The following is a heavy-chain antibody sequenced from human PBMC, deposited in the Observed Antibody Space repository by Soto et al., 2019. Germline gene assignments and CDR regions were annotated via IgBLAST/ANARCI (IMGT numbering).Heavy chain of an antibody. CDR1: GFTLSSYG. V-gene: IGHV3-30*18. D-gene: IGHD5-18*01. CDR3: AKVDTAMVWYYYGMDV. J-gene: IGHJ6*02. Sequence: GGSLRISFAAPGFTLSSYGLHWVRPAPSKGLEWVAVISYDGSNKYYADSVKGRFTISRDNSKNTLYLQMNSLRAEDTAVYYCAKVDTAMVWYYYGMDVWGQGTTVTV. CDR2: ISYDGSNK.